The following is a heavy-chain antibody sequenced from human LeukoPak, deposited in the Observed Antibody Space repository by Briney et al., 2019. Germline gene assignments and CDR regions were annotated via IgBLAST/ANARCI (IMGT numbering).Heavy chain of an antibody. J-gene: IGHJ2*01. Sequence: ASVKVSCKASGGTFSSYAISWVRQAPGQGLDWMGGIIPIFGTANYAQKFQGRATITADDSTSTAYMELSSLRSEDTAVYYCAADIRDFWSGYSQRSYWYFDLWGRGTLVTVSS. CDR2: IIPIFGTA. D-gene: IGHD3-3*01. V-gene: IGHV1-69*13. CDR3: AADIRDFWSGYSQRSYWYFDL. CDR1: GGTFSSYA.